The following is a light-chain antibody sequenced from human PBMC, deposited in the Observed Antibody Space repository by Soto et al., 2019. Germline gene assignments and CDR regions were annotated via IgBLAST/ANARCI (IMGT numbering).Light chain of an antibody. Sequence: DIQMTQSPSSLSASVGDRVTITCRASQYISTYLNWYQQKTGKAPKLLIFDASSLQSGIPSRFSVSGSGTDFTLTISSLQPEDFATYDCQQSYSTPRTFGQGTKLEIK. J-gene: IGKJ2*02. CDR2: DAS. CDR1: QYISTY. CDR3: QQSYSTPRT. V-gene: IGKV1-39*01.